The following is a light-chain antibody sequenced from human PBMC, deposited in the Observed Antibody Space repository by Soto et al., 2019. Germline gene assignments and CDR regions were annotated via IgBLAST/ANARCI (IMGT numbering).Light chain of an antibody. Sequence: ETVLTQSPATLSLSPGERATLSCRASQSVSSHLAWYQQKPGQAPRLLIYDASNRATGTPARFSGSGSGTNFHLTISSREHKDFAVYYCQPSSNWPTFGQGTRLQIK. V-gene: IGKV3-11*01. J-gene: IGKJ5*01. CDR1: QSVSSH. CDR2: DAS. CDR3: QPSSNWPT.